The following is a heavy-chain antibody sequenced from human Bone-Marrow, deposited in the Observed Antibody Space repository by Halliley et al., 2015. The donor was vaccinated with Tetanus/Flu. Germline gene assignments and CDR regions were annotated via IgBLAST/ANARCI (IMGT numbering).Heavy chain of an antibody. D-gene: IGHD3-3*01. J-gene: IGHJ4*02. CDR3: AGMTFWSDFRMG. V-gene: IGHV4-39*01. Sequence: GLVKPSETLSLTCTVSGGSISSSSYYWGWIRQPPGKGLEWIGIIYHSGSTYYKPSLKSRLTMSVDTSKNQFSLRLSSVTATDTAVYYCAGMTFWSDFRMGWGQGNLVTVSS. CDR1: GGSISSSSYY. CDR2: IYHSGST.